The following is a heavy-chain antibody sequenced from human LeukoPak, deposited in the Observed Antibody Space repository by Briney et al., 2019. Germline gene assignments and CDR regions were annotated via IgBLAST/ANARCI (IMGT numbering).Heavy chain of an antibody. J-gene: IGHJ4*02. Sequence: GRSLRLSCAASGFTFSSYAMHWVRQAPGKGLEWVSYISSSGSATYFADSVKGRFTSSRDNAKNSMFLQMNSLRGDDTGIYYCARGSEWDLLGSCDYWGQGTPVTVSS. V-gene: IGHV3-48*03. CDR2: ISSSGSAT. D-gene: IGHD1-26*01. CDR3: ARGSEWDLLGSCDY. CDR1: GFTFSSYA.